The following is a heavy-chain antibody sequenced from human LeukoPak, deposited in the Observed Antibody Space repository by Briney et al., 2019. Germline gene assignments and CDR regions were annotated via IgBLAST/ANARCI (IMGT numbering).Heavy chain of an antibody. V-gene: IGHV1-69*01. CDR3: GTEGTQWLVRFEYFQH. CDR2: IIPIFGTA. Sequence: SVKVSRKPSGGTFSSYAISWVRQAPGQGLEWMGGIIPIFGTANYAQKSQGRVTITADESTSTAYMELSSLRSEDTAVYYCGTEGTQWLVRFEYFQHWGQGTLVTVSS. J-gene: IGHJ1*01. CDR1: GGTFSSYA. D-gene: IGHD6-19*01.